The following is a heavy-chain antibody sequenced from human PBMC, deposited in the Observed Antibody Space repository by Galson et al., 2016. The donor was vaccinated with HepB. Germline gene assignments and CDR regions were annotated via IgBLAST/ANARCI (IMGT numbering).Heavy chain of an antibody. D-gene: IGHD2-2*01. CDR2: IYYSGST. V-gene: IGHV4-31*03. Sequence: TLSLTCTVSGGSVSSGGNYRTWIRQHPRKGLEWIGYIYYSGSTYYNPSLNSRVTISLDTSKNQFSLKLSSVTVADTAVYYCAGWSGVVPAAFFDYWGQGTLVTVSS. CDR1: GGSVSSGGNY. J-gene: IGHJ4*02. CDR3: AGWSGVVPAAFFDY.